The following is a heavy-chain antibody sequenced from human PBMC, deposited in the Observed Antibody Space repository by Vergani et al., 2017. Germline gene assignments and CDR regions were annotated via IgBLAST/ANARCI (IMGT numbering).Heavy chain of an antibody. CDR1: GGPFSSYA. J-gene: IGHJ4*02. Sequence: QVQLVQSGAEVKKPGSSVKVSCKASGGPFSSYAISWVRQAPGQGLEWMGGIIPIFGTANYAQKFQGRVTITADESTSTAYMELSSLRSEDTAVYYCAMPDYYDSSGYSRYLFDYWGQGTLVTVSS. CDR2: IIPIFGTA. CDR3: AMPDYYDSSGYSRYLFDY. D-gene: IGHD3-22*01. V-gene: IGHV1-69*01.